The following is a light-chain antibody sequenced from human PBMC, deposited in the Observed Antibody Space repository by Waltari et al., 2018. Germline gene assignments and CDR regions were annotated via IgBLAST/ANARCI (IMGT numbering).Light chain of an antibody. Sequence: DVVMTQSPLSLPVTLGQPASISCRSSQSLVHSDGNTYLNWFQQRPGQSPRRLIYKVSNRDSGVPDRFSGSGSGTDFTLKISRVEAEDVGGYYCMQGTHWPWTVGQGTKVDIK. V-gene: IGKV2-30*02. CDR1: QSLVHSDGNTY. CDR2: KVS. CDR3: MQGTHWPWT. J-gene: IGKJ1*01.